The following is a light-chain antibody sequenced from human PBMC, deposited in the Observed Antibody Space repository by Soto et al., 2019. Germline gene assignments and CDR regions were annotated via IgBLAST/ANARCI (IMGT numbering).Light chain of an antibody. V-gene: IGKV1-5*01. J-gene: IGKJ1*01. CDR3: QQYNHYPGT. CDR2: DAS. Sequence: DIQMTQSPSTPSASVGDRVTITCRASQDISTWLAWYQQKPGRAPKLLIYDASSLESGVPSTFSGSGSGTDFTLTISRLQPDDFATYYCQQYNHYPGTFGPGTTVEIK. CDR1: QDISTW.